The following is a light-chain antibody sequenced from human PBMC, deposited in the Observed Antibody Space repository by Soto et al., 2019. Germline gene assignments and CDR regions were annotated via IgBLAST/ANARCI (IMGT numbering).Light chain of an antibody. V-gene: IGLV3-21*04. CDR3: QVWDISSVPPVV. CDR1: NIGSNS. J-gene: IGLJ2*01. Sequence: SYKLTQPPSVSVAPGKTARITCGGNNIGSNSVHWYQQKPRQAPVLVIYYNSDRPSGIPARISGSNSGNTATLTISGVEAGDEADYYCQVWDISSVPPVVFGGGTKLTVL. CDR2: YNS.